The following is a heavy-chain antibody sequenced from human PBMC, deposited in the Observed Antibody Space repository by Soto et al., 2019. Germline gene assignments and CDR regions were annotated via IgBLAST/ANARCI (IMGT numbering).Heavy chain of an antibody. D-gene: IGHD3-22*01. CDR2: ISYDGSNK. Sequence: QVQLVESGGGVVQPGRSLRLSCAASGFTFSSYAMHWVRQAPGKGLEWVAVISYDGSNKYYADSVKGRFTISRDNSKNTLYLQMNSLRAEDTAVYYCARDHYDSSGYIRGFDYWGQGTLVTVSS. CDR1: GFTFSSYA. J-gene: IGHJ4*02. V-gene: IGHV3-30-3*01. CDR3: ARDHYDSSGYIRGFDY.